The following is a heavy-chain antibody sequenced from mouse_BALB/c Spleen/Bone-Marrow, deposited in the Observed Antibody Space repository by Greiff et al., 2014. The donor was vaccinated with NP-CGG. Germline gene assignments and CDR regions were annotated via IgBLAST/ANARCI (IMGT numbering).Heavy chain of an antibody. V-gene: IGHV1-9*01. CDR3: ARGDWDFAMDY. CDR1: GYTFSSYW. CDR2: ILPGGGNI. J-gene: IGHJ4*01. Sequence: VQRVESGAELMKPGASVKISCKATGYTFSSYWIEGVKQRPGHGLEWIGEILPGGGNIYFNEKFKGRATFTADTSSTTAYMQLSSLTSEDSAVYYCARGDWDFAMDYWGQGTSVTVSS. D-gene: IGHD4-1*01.